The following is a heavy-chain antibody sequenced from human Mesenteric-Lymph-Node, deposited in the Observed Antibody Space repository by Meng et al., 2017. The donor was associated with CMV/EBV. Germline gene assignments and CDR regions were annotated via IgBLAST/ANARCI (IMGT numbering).Heavy chain of an antibody. CDR3: ARVREQLVPPFDY. J-gene: IGHJ4*02. CDR2: INPNSGGT. V-gene: IGHV1-2*02. CDR1: GYTFTGYY. Sequence: ASVKVSCKASGYTFTGYYMHWVRQAPGQGLEWMGWINPNSGGTNYAQKFQGRVTMTRDTSISTAYMELSRLRSDDTAVYYCARVREQLVPPFDYWGQGTLVTVSS. D-gene: IGHD6-6*01.